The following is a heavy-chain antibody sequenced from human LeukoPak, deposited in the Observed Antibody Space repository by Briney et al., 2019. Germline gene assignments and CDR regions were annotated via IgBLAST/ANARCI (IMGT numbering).Heavy chain of an antibody. D-gene: IGHD6-13*01. V-gene: IGHV3-21*01. CDR3: AGSAYSSSWYSGSRDWFAP. Sequence: NPGGSLRLSCAASGFTFSSYTMNWVRQAPGKGLEWVSSISSSRSYIYYADSVKGRFTISRDDARNLLYLQVNSLRVEDTGVYYCAGSAYSSSWYSGSRDWFAPWGQGTLVTVSS. CDR2: ISSSRSYI. CDR1: GFTFSSYT. J-gene: IGHJ5*02.